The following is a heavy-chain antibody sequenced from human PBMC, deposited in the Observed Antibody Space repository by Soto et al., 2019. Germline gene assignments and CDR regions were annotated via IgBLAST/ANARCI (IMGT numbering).Heavy chain of an antibody. J-gene: IGHJ3*01. CDR2: IYTRGNT. CDR3: ARGPAGLDDAFDV. Sequence: QVVESGGGLVQPGGSLRLACVGSGLSVSSEYMTWIRQAPGKGLDWVSVIYTRGNTYHADSVRGRFTLSRHTSTNTLYLQMNSLRIEDTAVYYCARGPAGLDDAFDVWGPGTMVTVSS. CDR1: GLSVSSEY. V-gene: IGHV3-53*04.